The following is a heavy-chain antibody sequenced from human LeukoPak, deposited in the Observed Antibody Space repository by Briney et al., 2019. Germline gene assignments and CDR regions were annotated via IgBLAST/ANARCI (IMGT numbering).Heavy chain of an antibody. CDR1: GFTFSSYS. D-gene: IGHD3-3*01. CDR2: ISSSSSYI. V-gene: IGHV3-21*01. Sequence: GGSLRLSCAASGFTFSSYSMNWVRQAPGKGLEWVSSISSSSSYIYYVDSVKGRFTISRDNAKNSLYLQMNSLRAEDTAVYYCARDSYYDFWSGYQIFDYWGQGTLVTVSS. J-gene: IGHJ4*02. CDR3: ARDSYYDFWSGYQIFDY.